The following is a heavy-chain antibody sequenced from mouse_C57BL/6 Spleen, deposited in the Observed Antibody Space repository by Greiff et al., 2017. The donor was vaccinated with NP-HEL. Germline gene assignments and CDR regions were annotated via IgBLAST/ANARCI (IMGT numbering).Heavy chain of an antibody. CDR3: ARLKLSNYVDYYAMDY. V-gene: IGHV1-50*01. CDR1: GYTFTSYW. D-gene: IGHD2-5*01. J-gene: IGHJ4*01. Sequence: QVQLQQPGAELVKPGASVKLSCKASGYTFTSYWMQWVKQRPGQGLEWIGEIDPSDSYTNYNQKFKGKATLTVDTSSSTAYMQLSSLTSEDSAVYYCARLKLSNYVDYYAMDYWGQGTSVTVSS. CDR2: IDPSDSYT.